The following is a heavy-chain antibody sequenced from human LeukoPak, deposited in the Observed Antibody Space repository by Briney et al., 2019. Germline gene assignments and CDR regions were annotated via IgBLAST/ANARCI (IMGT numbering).Heavy chain of an antibody. V-gene: IGHV4-38-2*02. CDR3: ARAYRSSWYANWFDP. CDR2: IYHSGST. J-gene: IGHJ5*02. Sequence: PSETLSLTCTVSGYSISSGYYWGWIRQPPGKGLEWIGSIYHSGSTYYNPSLKSRVTISVDTSKNQFSLRLSSVTAADTAVYFCARAYRSSWYANWFDPWGQGTLVTVSS. D-gene: IGHD6-13*01. CDR1: GYSISSGYY.